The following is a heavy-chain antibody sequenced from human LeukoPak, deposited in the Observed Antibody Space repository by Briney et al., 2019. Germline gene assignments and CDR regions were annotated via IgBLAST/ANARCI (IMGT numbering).Heavy chain of an antibody. CDR3: ARRGPMRGGYSYPKTNWFDP. D-gene: IGHD5-18*01. Sequence: PSETLSLTCAVYGGSFSGYYWSWIRQPPGKGLEWIGEINHSGSTNYNPSLKSRVTISVDTSKNQFSLELSSVTAADTAVYYCARRGPMRGGYSYPKTNWFDPWGQGTLVTVSS. CDR2: INHSGST. V-gene: IGHV4-34*01. J-gene: IGHJ5*02. CDR1: GGSFSGYY.